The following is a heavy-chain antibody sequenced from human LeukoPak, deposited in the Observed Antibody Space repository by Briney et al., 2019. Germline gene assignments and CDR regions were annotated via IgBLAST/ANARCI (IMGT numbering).Heavy chain of an antibody. CDR1: GGSISSYY. CDR2: IYYSGST. V-gene: IGHV4-59*01. CDR3: ARSYYKGAFDI. Sequence: SETLSLTCTVSGGSISSYYWSWIRQPPGKGLEWIGYIYYSGSTNYNPSLKSRVTISVDTSKNQFSLMLSSVTAADTAVYYCARSYYKGAFDIWGQGTMVTVSS. J-gene: IGHJ3*02. D-gene: IGHD3-10*01.